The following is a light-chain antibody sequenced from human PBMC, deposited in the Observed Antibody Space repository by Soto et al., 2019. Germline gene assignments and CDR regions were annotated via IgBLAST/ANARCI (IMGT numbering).Light chain of an antibody. CDR3: HQYDNAPQT. V-gene: IGKV3-20*01. CDR1: QTLRRTY. Sequence: EIVLMQSPGTLSLSPGERATLSCRASQTLRRTYIAWYQQKPGQAPRVLIYGASKRATGITDRFSGSGSGTDFSLTISRLEPEDVAVYYCHQYDNAPQTYGQGTKVEIK. J-gene: IGKJ2*01. CDR2: GAS.